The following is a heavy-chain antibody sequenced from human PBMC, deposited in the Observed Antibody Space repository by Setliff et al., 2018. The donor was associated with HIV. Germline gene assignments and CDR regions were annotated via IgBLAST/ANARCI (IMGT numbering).Heavy chain of an antibody. CDR3: ARDGGVGATADRGGYYYMDV. CDR2: INPSGGST. Sequence: ASVKVSCKASGYTFTSYYMHWVRQAPGQGLEWMGIINPSGGSTSYAQNFQGRVTMTRDTSTSTVYMELSSLRSEDTAVYYCARDGGVGATADRGGYYYMDVWGKGTTVTVSS. D-gene: IGHD1-26*01. J-gene: IGHJ6*03. V-gene: IGHV1-46*01. CDR1: GYTFTSYY.